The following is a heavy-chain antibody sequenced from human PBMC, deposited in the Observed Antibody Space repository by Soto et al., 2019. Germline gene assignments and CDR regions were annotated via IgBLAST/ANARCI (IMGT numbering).Heavy chain of an antibody. CDR1: GFSVRTNY. Sequence: EVQVVESGGGLIQPGGSLRLSCAVSGFSVRTNYMSWVRQAPGKGLEWVSVIYSGTSTYYADSVKGRFTIDRDNSKHSLYLQMNSARGEDTAVYYCASGPYSGPAAGGGFDPWGQGTLVTVSS. V-gene: IGHV3-53*01. J-gene: IGHJ5*02. D-gene: IGHD2-2*01. CDR2: IYSGTST. CDR3: ASGPYSGPAAGGGFDP.